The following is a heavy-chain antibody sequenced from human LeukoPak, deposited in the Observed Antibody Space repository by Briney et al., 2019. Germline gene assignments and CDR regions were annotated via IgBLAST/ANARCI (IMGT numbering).Heavy chain of an antibody. J-gene: IGHJ5*02. CDR3: AREPDA. V-gene: IGHV4-39*07. CDR1: GGSISGSRYY. Sequence: SQTLSLTCSVSGGSISGSRYYWGWIRQPPVKGLEWVATVNDGGSALYNPSLRSRTTISVDTSKNQFSLRLTSVPAADTAVYYCAREPDAWGQGTLVTVSS. CDR2: VNDGGSA.